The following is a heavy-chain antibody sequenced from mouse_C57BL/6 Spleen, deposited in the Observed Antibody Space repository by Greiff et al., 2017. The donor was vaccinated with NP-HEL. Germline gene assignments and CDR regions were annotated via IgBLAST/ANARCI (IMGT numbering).Heavy chain of an antibody. CDR2: ISDGGSYT. D-gene: IGHD1-1*01. Sequence: EVKLMESGGGLVKPGGSLKLSCAASGFTFSSYAMSWVRQTPEKRLEWVATISDGGSYTYYPDNVKGRFTISRDNAKNNLYLQMSHLKSEDTAMYYCARGDYYGRGGYYFDYWGQGTTLTVSS. CDR3: ARGDYYGRGGYYFDY. J-gene: IGHJ2*01. CDR1: GFTFSSYA. V-gene: IGHV5-4*03.